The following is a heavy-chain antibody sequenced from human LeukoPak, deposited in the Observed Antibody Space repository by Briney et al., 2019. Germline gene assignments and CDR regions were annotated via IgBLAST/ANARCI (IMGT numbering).Heavy chain of an antibody. CDR1: GGSFSGYY. CDR2: INHSGST. V-gene: IGHV4-34*01. Sequence: SETLSLTCAVYGGSFSGYYWSWIRQPPGKGLEWIGEINHSGSTNYNPSLKSRVTISVDTSKNQFSLKLSSVTAADTAVYYCARHLLLWFGELGAFDIWGQGTMVTVSS. J-gene: IGHJ3*02. D-gene: IGHD3-10*01. CDR3: ARHLLLWFGELGAFDI.